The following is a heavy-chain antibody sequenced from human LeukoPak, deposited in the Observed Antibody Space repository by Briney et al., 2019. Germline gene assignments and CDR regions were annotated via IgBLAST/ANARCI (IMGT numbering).Heavy chain of an antibody. Sequence: ASVKVSCKASGYTFTSYDINWVRQATGQGLEWMGWMNPNSGNTGYAQNLQGRVTMTRDTSISTAYMELSRLRSDDTAMYYCARDPSSGYDSSFDYWGQGTLVTVSS. V-gene: IGHV1-8*01. D-gene: IGHD5-12*01. CDR1: GYTFTSYD. CDR2: MNPNSGNT. J-gene: IGHJ4*02. CDR3: ARDPSSGYDSSFDY.